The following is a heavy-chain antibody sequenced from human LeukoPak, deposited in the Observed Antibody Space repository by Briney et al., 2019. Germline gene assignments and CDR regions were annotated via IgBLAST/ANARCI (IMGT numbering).Heavy chain of an antibody. V-gene: IGHV3-74*01. D-gene: IGHD5-24*01. CDR3: ARRIQGMAPYYFDY. Sequence: QHGGSLRLSCTASGSTFSSYWMHWVRQAPGKGLVWVSRINSDGGSTSYADSVKGRFTISRDNAKNTLYLQMNSLRAEDTAVYYCARRIQGMAPYYFDYWGQGTLVTVSS. J-gene: IGHJ4*02. CDR2: INSDGGST. CDR1: GSTFSSYW.